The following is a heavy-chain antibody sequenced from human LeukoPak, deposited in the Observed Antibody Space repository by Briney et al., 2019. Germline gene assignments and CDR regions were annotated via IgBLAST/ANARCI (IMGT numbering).Heavy chain of an antibody. CDR1: GGSFSGYY. V-gene: IGHV4-34*01. CDR3: ARGHGGTTP. CDR2: INHSGST. J-gene: IGHJ5*02. Sequence: ASETLSLTCAVYGGSFSGYYWSWIRQPPGKGLEWIGEINHSGSTNYNPSLKSRVTISVDTSKNQFSLKLSSVTAADTAVYYCARGHGGTTPWGQGTLVTVSS. D-gene: IGHD1-1*01.